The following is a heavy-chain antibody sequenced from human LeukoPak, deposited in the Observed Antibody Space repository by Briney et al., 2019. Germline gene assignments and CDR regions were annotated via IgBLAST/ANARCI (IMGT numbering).Heavy chain of an antibody. J-gene: IGHJ4*02. V-gene: IGHV3-7*01. D-gene: IGHD6-19*01. Sequence: GGSLRLSCAASGFTFSSYWMIWVRQAPGKGLEWVANIKQDGSEKHNVDSVKGRFIISRDNAKNSLFLQMSSLRLEDTAVYYCASSVEQWLVREIYWGQGTLVTVPS. CDR3: ASSVEQWLVREIY. CDR2: IKQDGSEK. CDR1: GFTFSSYW.